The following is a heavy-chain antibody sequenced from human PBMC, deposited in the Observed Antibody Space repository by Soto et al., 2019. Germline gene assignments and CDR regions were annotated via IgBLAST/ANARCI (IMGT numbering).Heavy chain of an antibody. J-gene: IGHJ4*02. D-gene: IGHD6-13*01. CDR3: ARHGIAAAGTADYFDY. Sequence: GESMKISSKGSGYRFTSYWIGWVRQMPGKGLEWMGIIYPGDSDTRYSPSFQGQVTISADKSISTAYLQWSSLKASDTAMYYCARHGIAAAGTADYFDYWGQGTLVTVSS. V-gene: IGHV5-51*01. CDR2: IYPGDSDT. CDR1: GYRFTSYW.